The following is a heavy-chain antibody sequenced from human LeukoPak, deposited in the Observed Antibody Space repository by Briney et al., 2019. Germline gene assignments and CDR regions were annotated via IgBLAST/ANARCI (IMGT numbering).Heavy chain of an antibody. D-gene: IGHD5-18*01. CDR2: INHSGST. CDR3: ARGSGGIQPVIL. V-gene: IGHV4-34*01. J-gene: IGHJ4*02. Sequence: SETLSLTCAVYGGSFSGYYWSWIRQPPGKGLEWIGEINHSGSTNYNPSPKSRVTISVDTSKNQFSLKLSSVTAADTAVYYCARGSGGIQPVILWGQGTLSPSPQ. CDR1: GGSFSGYY.